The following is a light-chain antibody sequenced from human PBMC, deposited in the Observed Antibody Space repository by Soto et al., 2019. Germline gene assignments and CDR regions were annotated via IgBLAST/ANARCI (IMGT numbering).Light chain of an antibody. CDR2: EVS. Sequence: QSALTQPPSASGSPGQSVTISCTGSSSDVGGYNYVSWYQHHPGKAPKLMIYEVSERPSGVPDRFSGSKSDNTASLTVSGLQADDEADYYCSSYAGSNNLVFGGGTKLTVL. CDR3: SSYAGSNNLV. J-gene: IGLJ2*01. CDR1: SSDVGGYNY. V-gene: IGLV2-8*01.